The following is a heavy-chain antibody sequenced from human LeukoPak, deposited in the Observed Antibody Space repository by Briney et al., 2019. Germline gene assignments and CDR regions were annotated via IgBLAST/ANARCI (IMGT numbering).Heavy chain of an antibody. CDR1: GFTFSDYY. V-gene: IGHV3-11*04. D-gene: IGHD4-17*01. Sequence: GGSLRLSCAASGFTFSDYYMSWIRQAPGKGLEWVSYISSSGSTIYYADSVKGRFAISRDNAKNSLYLQMNSLRAEDTAVYYCATSTTVTTLAFDIWGQGTMVTVSS. J-gene: IGHJ3*02. CDR3: ATSTTVTTLAFDI. CDR2: ISSSGSTI.